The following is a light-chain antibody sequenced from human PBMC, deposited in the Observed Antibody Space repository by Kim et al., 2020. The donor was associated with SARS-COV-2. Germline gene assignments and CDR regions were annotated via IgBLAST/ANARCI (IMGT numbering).Light chain of an antibody. CDR3: QQRSNWPRT. Sequence: SLSPGERATLSCRASQSVSSYVAWYQQKPGQAPRLLIYEASNRATGIPARFSGSGSGTDFTLTISSLEPEDFAVYYCQQRSNWPRTFGQGTKLEI. V-gene: IGKV3-11*01. CDR1: QSVSSY. J-gene: IGKJ2*01. CDR2: EAS.